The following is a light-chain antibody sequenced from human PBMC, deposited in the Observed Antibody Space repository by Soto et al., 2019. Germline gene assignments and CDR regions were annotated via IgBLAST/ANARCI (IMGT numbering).Light chain of an antibody. J-gene: IGKJ2*01. CDR1: QSVSSSY. CDR3: QPYGSSPYT. V-gene: IGKV3-20*01. CDR2: GAS. Sequence: EIVLTQSPGTLSLSPGERATLSCRASQSVSSSYLAWYQQKPGQAPRLLIYGASNRATGIPDRFSGSGCGTDFTLTIRRLELEDFAIHYCQPYGSSPYTFGQGTKLEIK.